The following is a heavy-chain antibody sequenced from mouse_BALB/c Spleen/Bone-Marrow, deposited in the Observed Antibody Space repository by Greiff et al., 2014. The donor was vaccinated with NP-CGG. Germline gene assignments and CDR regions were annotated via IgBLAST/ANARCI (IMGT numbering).Heavy chain of an antibody. CDR1: GFTFSTYG. V-gene: IGHV5-6*02. Sequence: EVKLVESGGDLVKPGGSLKLSCAASGFTFSTYGMSWVRQTPDKRLEWVATISSGGGYTYYPDSVKGRFTISRDNAKNTLYLQMSSLSPEETAMYYCKEQDNWNNNAMDYGGQGPSSPVS. D-gene: IGHD4-1*01. CDR2: ISSGGGYT. CDR3: KEQDNWNNNAMDY. J-gene: IGHJ4*01.